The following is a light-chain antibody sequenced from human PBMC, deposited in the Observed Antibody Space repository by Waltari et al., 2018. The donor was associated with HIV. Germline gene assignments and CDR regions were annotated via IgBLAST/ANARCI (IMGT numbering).Light chain of an antibody. CDR2: DAT. V-gene: IGLV7-46*01. J-gene: IGLJ2*01. CDR3: LLSYGSVRL. CDR1: TGTVPSVHH. Sequence: QTVVTQEPSLTVSPGGTVTLPCGPTTGTVPSVHHPYCFQQKPGQAPRTLVYDATDKHSWTPARFSPSFLGGKAALTLTAAQPEDEADYYCLLSYGSVRLFGGGTRLTV.